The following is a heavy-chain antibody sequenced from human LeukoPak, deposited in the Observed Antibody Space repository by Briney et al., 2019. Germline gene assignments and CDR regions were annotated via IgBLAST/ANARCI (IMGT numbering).Heavy chain of an antibody. CDR2: IYSGGST. J-gene: IGHJ4*02. Sequence: GGSLRLSCAASGFSFSDYSMTWVRQAPGKGLEWVSVIYSGGSTYYADSVKGRFTISRDNSKNTLYLQMNSLRAEDTAVYYCARWSGSYGYFDYWGQGTLVTVSS. CDR3: ARWSGSYGYFDY. CDR1: GFSFSDYS. D-gene: IGHD1-26*01. V-gene: IGHV3-66*01.